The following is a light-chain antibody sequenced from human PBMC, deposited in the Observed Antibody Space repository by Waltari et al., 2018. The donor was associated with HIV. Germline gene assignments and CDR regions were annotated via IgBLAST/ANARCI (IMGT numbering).Light chain of an antibody. J-gene: IGLJ2*01. CDR3: QVWDSRGAHVV. CDR2: DDT. CDR1: NIGRMS. V-gene: IGLV3-21*02. Sequence: YVLTPPPSVPVAPGQTARITCRGVNIGRMSVHWYPQTPGQAPVLVIYDDTGRPPRIPERFSGSNSGNTATLTISSVEVGDEADYYCQVWDSRGAHVVFGGGTKLTVL.